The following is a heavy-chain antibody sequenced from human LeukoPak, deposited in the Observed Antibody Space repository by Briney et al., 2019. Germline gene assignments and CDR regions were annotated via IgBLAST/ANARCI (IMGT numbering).Heavy chain of an antibody. CDR3: ARKSVAATPRDIVYQYSYMDV. Sequence: ASVKVSCKSSGYTFTSYAMNWVRQAPGQGLEWMGWISSNTGNPTYAQGFTGRFVFSLDTSVSTAYLQISSLKAEDTAVYYCARKSVAATPRDIVYQYSYMDVWGKGTTVTVSS. CDR2: ISSNTGNP. J-gene: IGHJ6*03. D-gene: IGHD2-15*01. V-gene: IGHV7-4-1*02. CDR1: GYTFTSYA.